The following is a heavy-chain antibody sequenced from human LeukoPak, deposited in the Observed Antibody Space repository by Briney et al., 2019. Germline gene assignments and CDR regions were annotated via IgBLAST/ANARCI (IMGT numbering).Heavy chain of an antibody. Sequence: PSETLSLTCTVSGGSISSYYWSWIRQPPGKGLEWIGYIYYSGSTNYNPSLKSRVTISVDTSKNQFSLKLSSVTAADTAVYYCARDNSYGLDAFDIWGQGTMVTVSS. CDR2: IYYSGST. V-gene: IGHV4-59*01. J-gene: IGHJ3*02. CDR3: ARDNSYGLDAFDI. D-gene: IGHD5-18*01. CDR1: GGSISSYY.